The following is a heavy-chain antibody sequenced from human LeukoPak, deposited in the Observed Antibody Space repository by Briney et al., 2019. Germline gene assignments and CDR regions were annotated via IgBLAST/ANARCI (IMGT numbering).Heavy chain of an antibody. CDR3: ARVIYCSGGSRPEYYFDY. CDR2: IYTSGST. CDR1: GSSISTYY. Sequence: SETLSLTCTVPGSSISTYYWSWIRQPAGKGLEWIGRIYTSGSTNYNPSLKSRVTMSVDTSKNQFSLELSSGTAADTAVYYCARVIYCSGGSRPEYYFDYWGQGTLVTVSS. J-gene: IGHJ4*02. D-gene: IGHD2-15*01. V-gene: IGHV4-4*07.